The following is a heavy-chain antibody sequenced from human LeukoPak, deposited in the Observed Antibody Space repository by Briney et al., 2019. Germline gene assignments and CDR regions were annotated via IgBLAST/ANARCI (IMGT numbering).Heavy chain of an antibody. J-gene: IGHJ5*02. V-gene: IGHV4-59*01. CDR2: IHNSGST. CDR1: GGSISSYY. D-gene: IGHD2-2*01. CDR3: ARGGASSIPFDP. Sequence: SETLSLTCPVSGGSISSYYWSWIRQPPGKGLEWIGFIHNSGSTKYNPSLMSRVTISVDTSKNQFSLKLSSVTAAETAVYYCARGGASSIPFDPWGQGTLVTVSS.